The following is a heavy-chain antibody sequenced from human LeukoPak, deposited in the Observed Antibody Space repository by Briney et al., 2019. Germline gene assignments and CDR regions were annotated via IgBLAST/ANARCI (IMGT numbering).Heavy chain of an antibody. CDR2: IYYSGRT. J-gene: IGHJ4*02. V-gene: IGHV4-59*12. Sequence: PSETLSLTCTVSGGSINNYYWSWIRQPPGKGLEWIGYIYYSGRTNQNPSLRSRVTISVDTSKNQFSLKLSSVTAADTAVYYCARLAPYSSSNYWGQGTLVTVSS. CDR1: GGSINNYY. D-gene: IGHD6-6*01. CDR3: ARLAPYSSSNY.